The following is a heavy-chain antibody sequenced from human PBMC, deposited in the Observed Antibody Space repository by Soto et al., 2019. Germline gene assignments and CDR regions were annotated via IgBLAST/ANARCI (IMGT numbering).Heavy chain of an antibody. V-gene: IGHV4-59*12. Sequence: TSETLSLTCTVSGGSISIYYWTWIRHPPGKGLEWIGYIYYSGSTYYNPSLKSRVTISVDTSKNQFSLKLSSVTAADTAVYYCARGLRGLVGATWAYYYYGMDVWGQGTTVTVSS. D-gene: IGHD1-26*01. J-gene: IGHJ6*02. CDR3: ARGLRGLVGATWAYYYYGMDV. CDR1: GGSISIYY. CDR2: IYYSGST.